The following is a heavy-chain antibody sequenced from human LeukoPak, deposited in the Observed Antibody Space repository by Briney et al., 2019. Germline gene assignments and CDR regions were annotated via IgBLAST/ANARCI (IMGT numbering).Heavy chain of an antibody. V-gene: IGHV3-30*03. CDR1: GFTFSSYS. D-gene: IGHD4-17*01. CDR2: ISYDGSNK. Sequence: GGSLRLSCAASGFTFSSYSMNWVRQAPGKGLEWVAVISYDGSNKYYADSVKGRFTISRDNSKNTLYLQMNSLRAEDTAVYYCARDLGDYGDYAPPADYYYGMDVWGQGTTVTVSS. CDR3: ARDLGDYGDYAPPADYYYGMDV. J-gene: IGHJ6*02.